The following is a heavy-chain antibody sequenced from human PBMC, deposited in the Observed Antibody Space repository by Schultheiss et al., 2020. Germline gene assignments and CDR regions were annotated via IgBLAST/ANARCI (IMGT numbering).Heavy chain of an antibody. CDR2: ISGSGDRT. CDR1: GFSFSTYA. Sequence: GGSLRLSCSASGFSFSTYAMHWVRQAPGKRLEYISAISGSGDRTYYADSVKGRFTISRDNSRNTLYLQMNSLRAEDTAVYYCAYSSGWKWHFQHWGQGTLVTVSS. J-gene: IGHJ1*01. D-gene: IGHD6-19*01. V-gene: IGHV3-64*04. CDR3: AYSSGWKWHFQH.